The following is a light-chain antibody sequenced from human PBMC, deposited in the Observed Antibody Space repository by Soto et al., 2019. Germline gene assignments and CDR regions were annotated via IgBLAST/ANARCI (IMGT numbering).Light chain of an antibody. CDR3: CSYAGSSTYV. Sequence: QSVLTQPASVSGSAGQSITISCTGTSSDVGNYNLVSWYLHHPGKAPKLLIYEDTKRPSGVSNRFSGSRSGNTASLTFSGLQAEDETDYYCCSYAGSSTYVFGTGTKLTVL. J-gene: IGLJ1*01. CDR2: EDT. V-gene: IGLV2-23*01. CDR1: SSDVGNYNL.